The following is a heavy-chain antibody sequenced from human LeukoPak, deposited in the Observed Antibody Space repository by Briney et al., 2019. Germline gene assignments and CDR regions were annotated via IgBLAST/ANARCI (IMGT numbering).Heavy chain of an antibody. J-gene: IGHJ4*02. V-gene: IGHV3-23*01. CDR1: GFAFCSFA. Sequence: GGSLRLSCAASGFAFCSFAMRGVRQAPGKGLEWVSSISESGSGAYYADSVKGRFTTSTDNSKNTLYLQMNSPRAEDTAVYFCSKDHGFFSSGCIPLFDCWSQGTLVTVPS. CDR2: ISESGSGA. D-gene: IGHD6-19*01. CDR3: SKDHGFFSSGCIPLFDC.